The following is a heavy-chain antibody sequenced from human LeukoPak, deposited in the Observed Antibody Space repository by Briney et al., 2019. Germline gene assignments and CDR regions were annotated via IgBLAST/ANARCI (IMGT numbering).Heavy chain of an antibody. CDR3: ARLLCYDSSGYNY. V-gene: IGHV3-7*01. CDR1: GFTFSSYW. D-gene: IGHD3-22*01. Sequence: TGGSLRLSCAASGFTFSSYWMSWVRQAPGKGLEWVANIKQDGSKKYYVDSVKGRFTISRDNAKNSLYLQMNSLRAEDTAVYYCARLLCYDSSGYNYWGQGTLVTVSS. J-gene: IGHJ4*02. CDR2: IKQDGSKK.